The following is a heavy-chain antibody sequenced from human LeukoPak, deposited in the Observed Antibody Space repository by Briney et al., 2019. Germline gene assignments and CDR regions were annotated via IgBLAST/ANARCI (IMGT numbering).Heavy chain of an antibody. CDR1: GGSISSYY. V-gene: IGHV4-59*01. D-gene: IGHD3/OR15-3a*01. CDR2: IYYSGST. J-gene: IGHJ4*02. CDR3: ARSHSVWTSFDY. Sequence: NPSGTLCLSCTVSGGSISSYYWSWIRQPPGEGLEWIGYIYYSGSTNYNPSLKSPVTISVDTSKNQFSLKLSSVTAADTAVYYCARSHSVWTSFDYWGQGTLVTVSS.